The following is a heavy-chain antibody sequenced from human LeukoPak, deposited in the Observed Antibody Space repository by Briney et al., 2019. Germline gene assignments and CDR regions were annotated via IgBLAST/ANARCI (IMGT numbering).Heavy chain of an antibody. J-gene: IGHJ4*02. V-gene: IGHV3-48*03. D-gene: IGHD6-13*01. CDR3: SRVASSGGIFDY. CDR1: GFTFSSYE. CDR2: ISTSGNLI. Sequence: GGALRLSCAASGFTFSSYEMNWVRQAPGKGLEWVPYISTSGNLIYYADSVKGRFTIFRANAKNSLYLQMNSLTAEDSPVSSCSRVASSGGIFDYWGQGTLVTVSS.